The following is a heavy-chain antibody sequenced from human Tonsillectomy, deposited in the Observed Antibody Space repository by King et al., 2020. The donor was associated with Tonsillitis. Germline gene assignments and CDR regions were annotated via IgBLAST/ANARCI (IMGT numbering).Heavy chain of an antibody. Sequence: QLQESGPGLVKPSETLSLTCTVSGGSISSYYWSWIRQPPGKELGWIGYIYYSGSTTYNPSLRSRVTISVDTSKNKFSLKLSSVTAADTAVYYCARDKVCSGYYCAYGMDVWGQGTTVTVSS. CDR3: ARDKVCSGYYCAYGMDV. V-gene: IGHV4-59*01. CDR2: IYYSGST. CDR1: GGSISSYY. J-gene: IGHJ6*02. D-gene: IGHD2-15*01.